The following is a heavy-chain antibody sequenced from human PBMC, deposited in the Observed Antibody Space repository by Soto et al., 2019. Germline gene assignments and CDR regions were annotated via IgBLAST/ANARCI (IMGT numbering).Heavy chain of an antibody. Sequence: HPGGSLRLSCAASGFTFSSYGMHWVRQAPGKGLEWVAVISYDGSNKYYADSVKGRFTISRDNSKNTLYLQMNSLRAEDTAVYYCARSAEYDSSGYYYLNWFDPWGQGTQVTVSS. CDR1: GFTFSSYG. CDR3: ARSAEYDSSGYYYLNWFDP. D-gene: IGHD3-22*01. J-gene: IGHJ5*02. V-gene: IGHV3-30*03. CDR2: ISYDGSNK.